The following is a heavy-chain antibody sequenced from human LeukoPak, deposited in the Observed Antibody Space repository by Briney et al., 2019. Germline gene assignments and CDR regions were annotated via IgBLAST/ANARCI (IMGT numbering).Heavy chain of an antibody. CDR2: TSSSGSAI. V-gene: IGHV3-48*03. J-gene: IGHJ3*02. CDR1: GFTFSIYE. CDR3: ARESPGTPAAFDI. Sequence: GGSLRLSCAASGFTFSIYEINWVRKAQGTGLEWISYTSSSGSAIYYADSVKGRFTMFRDNAKNSLYLQMNSLRAEDTALYYCARESPGTPAAFDIWVQGTMVTVCS. D-gene: IGHD1-1*01.